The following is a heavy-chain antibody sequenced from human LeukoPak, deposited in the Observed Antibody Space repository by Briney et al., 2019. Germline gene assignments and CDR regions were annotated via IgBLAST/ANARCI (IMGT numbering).Heavy chain of an antibody. Sequence: GRSLRLSCAASGFTFTAYTMIWVRQAPGKGLELISYTSSSGGSIYYADSVMGRFTISRDNSKNSLFLQMSSLRDEDTAVYYCARGGGSMDVWGQGTTVTASS. V-gene: IGHV3-48*02. CDR3: ARGGGSMDV. J-gene: IGHJ6*02. CDR1: GFTFTAYT. CDR2: TSSSGGSI.